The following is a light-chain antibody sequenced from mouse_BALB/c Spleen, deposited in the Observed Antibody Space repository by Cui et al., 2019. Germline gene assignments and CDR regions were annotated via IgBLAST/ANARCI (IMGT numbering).Light chain of an antibody. J-gene: IGKJ4*01. CDR2: STS. Sequence: QIVLTQSPAIMSASLGERVTMTCTASSSVTSSYLHWYQQKPGSSPKLWIYSTSNLASGVPARFSGSGSGISYSLTISSMEAEDAATYYCHQYHRSPFTFGSGTKLEIK. CDR1: SSVTSSY. V-gene: IGKV4-74*01. CDR3: HQYHRSPFT.